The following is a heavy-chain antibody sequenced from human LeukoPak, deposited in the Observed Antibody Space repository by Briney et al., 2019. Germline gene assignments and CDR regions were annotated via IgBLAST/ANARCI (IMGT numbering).Heavy chain of an antibody. CDR2: IYSGGST. CDR3: ARVKGQWLVMDWFDP. J-gene: IGHJ5*02. V-gene: IGHV3-66*02. CDR1: GFTVSSNY. Sequence: PGGSLRLSCAASGFTVSSNYMSWVRQAPGKGLEWVSVIYSGGSTYYADSVKGRFTISRGSSKNTLYLQMNNLRAEDTAVYYCARVKGQWLVMDWFDPWGQGTLVTVSS. D-gene: IGHD6-19*01.